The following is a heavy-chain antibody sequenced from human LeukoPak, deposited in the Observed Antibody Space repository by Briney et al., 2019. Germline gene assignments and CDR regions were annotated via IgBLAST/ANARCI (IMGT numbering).Heavy chain of an antibody. D-gene: IGHD5/OR15-5a*01. J-gene: IGHJ5*02. CDR3: ARRRTVSTTGRFDP. CDR2: IYYSGNT. Sequence: PSETLSLTCSVSGGSISGYYWSWIRQPPGKGLERIGSIYYSGNTYYNPSLKSRVNISVDMSKNQVSLKVSSVTAADTAVYYCARRRTVSTTGRFDPWGQGILVTVSS. V-gene: IGHV4-59*05. CDR1: GGSISGYY.